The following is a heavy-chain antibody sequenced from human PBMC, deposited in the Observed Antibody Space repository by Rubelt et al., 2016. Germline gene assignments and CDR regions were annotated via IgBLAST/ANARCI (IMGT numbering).Heavy chain of an antibody. V-gene: IGHV1-18*01. J-gene: IGHJ3*02. CDR3: ATYLVYSQSPDAFDI. D-gene: IGHD2-21*01. CDR2: GYNGNT. Sequence: GYNGNTNYAQKFRGRVTMTTDTSTSTAYMELSSLRSEDTAVYYCATYLVYSQSPDAFDIWGQGTMATVSS.